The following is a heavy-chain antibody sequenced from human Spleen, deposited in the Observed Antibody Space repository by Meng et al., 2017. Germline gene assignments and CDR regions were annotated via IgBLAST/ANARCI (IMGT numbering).Heavy chain of an antibody. CDR1: GFPFDNYG. CDR3: ARDGVGRSVNGNWFAP. CDR2: ISSDGGDE. D-gene: IGHD1-26*01. V-gene: IGHV3-30*01. Sequence: GESLKISCAASGFPFDNYGMHWVRQAPGKGLEWVAIISSDGGDEYYADSVKGRFTISRDNYKNTMFLQMNSLKVEDTAVYYCARDGVGRSVNGNWFAPWGQGTLVTVSS. J-gene: IGHJ5*02.